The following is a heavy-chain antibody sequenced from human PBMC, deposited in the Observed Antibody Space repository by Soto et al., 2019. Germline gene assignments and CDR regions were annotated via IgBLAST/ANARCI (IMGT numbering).Heavy chain of an antibody. D-gene: IGHD1-1*01. CDR1: GFTFSNYD. J-gene: IGHJ4*02. Sequence: VQLVESGGGVVQPGRSLRLSCAASGFTFSNYDMHWVRQAPGKGLEWVAVISYDGNDESYADSVKGRFTISRDKSKNTIYLQMNSLRAEDTAVYYCAKARREMSTISLYYWGQGTLVTVSS. V-gene: IGHV3-30*18. CDR2: ISYDGNDE. CDR3: AKARREMSTISLYY.